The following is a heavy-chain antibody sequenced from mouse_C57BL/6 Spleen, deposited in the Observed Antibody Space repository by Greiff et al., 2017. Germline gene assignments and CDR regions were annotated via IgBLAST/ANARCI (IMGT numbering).Heavy chain of an antibody. CDR1: GFTFSSYG. CDR3: ARRAQANYFDY. J-gene: IGHJ2*01. Sequence: EVKLVESGGDLVKPGGSLKLSCAASGFTFSSYGMSWVRQTPDKRLEWVATISSGGSYTYYPDSVKGRFTISRDNAKNTLYLQMSSLKSEDTAMYYCARRAQANYFDYWGQGTTLTVSS. D-gene: IGHD3-2*02. CDR2: ISSGGSYT. V-gene: IGHV5-6*02.